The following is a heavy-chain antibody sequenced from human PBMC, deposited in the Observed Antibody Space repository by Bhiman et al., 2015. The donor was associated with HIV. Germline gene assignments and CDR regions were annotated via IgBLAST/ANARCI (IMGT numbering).Heavy chain of an antibody. CDR3: ARVTFTSDWTNDAFDV. J-gene: IGHJ3*01. V-gene: IGHV3-20*04. Sequence: EVKMVESGGGVSRPGGSLRLSCGVSGFTFADHALTWVRQAPGKGLEWVSGINWNGGSKGYADSVKGRFIIYRDNIRKSLFLQMNSLRVDDTAIYYCARVTFTSDWTNDAFDVWGQGTMVSVSS. CDR1: GFTFADHA. D-gene: IGHD6-19*01. CDR2: INWNGGSK.